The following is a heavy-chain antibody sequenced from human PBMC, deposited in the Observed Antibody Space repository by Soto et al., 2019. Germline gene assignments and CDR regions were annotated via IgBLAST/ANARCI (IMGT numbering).Heavy chain of an antibody. CDR1: GFSLTTYGVG. V-gene: IGHV2-5*02. J-gene: IGHJ4*02. D-gene: IGHD1-7*01. CDR3: AHRLTLNSDWNYGRFDY. CDR2: IYWDDDK. Sequence: QITLKESGPTLVKPTQTLTLTCTFSGFSLTTYGVGVGWIRQPPGKALQWLALIYWDDDKRYCPSLKSRLTITKDTSKNQVVLTMTNMDPVDTATCFCAHRLTLNSDWNYGRFDYWGQGTLVTVSS.